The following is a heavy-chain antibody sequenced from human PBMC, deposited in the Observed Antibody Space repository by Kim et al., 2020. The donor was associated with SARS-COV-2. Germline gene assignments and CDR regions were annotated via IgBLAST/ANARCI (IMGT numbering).Heavy chain of an antibody. V-gene: IGHV1-18*04. J-gene: IGHJ5*02. CDR1: GYTFTSYG. CDR2: ISAYNGNT. CDR3: ARAQRLRFGELRFPFDP. Sequence: ASVKVSCKASGYTFTSYGISWVRQAPGQGLEWMGWISAYNGNTNYAQKLQGRVTMTTDTSTSTAYMELRSLRSDDTAVYYCARAQRLRFGELRFPFDPWGQGTLVTVSS. D-gene: IGHD3-10*01.